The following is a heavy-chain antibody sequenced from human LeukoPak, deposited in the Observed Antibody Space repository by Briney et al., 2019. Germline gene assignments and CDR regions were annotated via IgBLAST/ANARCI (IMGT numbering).Heavy chain of an antibody. CDR1: GGSISSGAYY. CDR2: IDYSGST. V-gene: IGHV4-31*03. D-gene: IGHD4-17*01. CDR3: ARVPYGDYVDY. Sequence: SSETLSLTCTVSGGSISSGAYYCGWIRQHPGKGPQWIGNIDYSGSTYYNPSLKSRVTILMDTSRNQFSLKLTSLTAADTAVYYCARVPYGDYVDYWGQGNLVTVSS. J-gene: IGHJ4*02.